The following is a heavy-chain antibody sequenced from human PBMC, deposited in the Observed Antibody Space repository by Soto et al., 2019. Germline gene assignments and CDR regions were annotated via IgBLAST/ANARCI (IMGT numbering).Heavy chain of an antibody. J-gene: IGHJ6*02. D-gene: IGHD3-22*01. CDR1: GGTFSSYA. Sequence: QVQLVQSGAEVKKPGSSVKVSCKASGGTFSSYAISWVRQAPGQGLEWMGGIIPIFGTANYAQKFQGRVTITADESTSTAYMERSSLSSEDTAVYYCARGGDSSGYYYYYYGMDVWCQGTTVTVSS. V-gene: IGHV1-69*01. CDR2: IIPIFGTA. CDR3: ARGGDSSGYYYYYYGMDV.